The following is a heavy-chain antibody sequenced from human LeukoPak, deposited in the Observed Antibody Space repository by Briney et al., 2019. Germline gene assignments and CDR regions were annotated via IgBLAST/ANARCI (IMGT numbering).Heavy chain of an antibody. CDR3: ANPRASCNPLDP. V-gene: IGHV3-23*01. D-gene: IGHD2-2*01. J-gene: IGHJ5*02. Sequence: PGGSLRLSCVASGFTFSTYAMSWVRQAPGKGLEWVSSISAGSGNTYFADSVKGRFTISRDNSKNTLYLQMSSLRAEDTAVYYWANPRASCNPLDPWGQETLVTVS. CDR1: GFTFSTYA. CDR2: ISAGSGNT.